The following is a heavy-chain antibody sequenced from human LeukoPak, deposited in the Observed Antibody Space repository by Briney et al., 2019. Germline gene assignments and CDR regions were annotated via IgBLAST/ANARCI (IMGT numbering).Heavy chain of an antibody. Sequence: ASVKVSCKASGYTFTSYYMHWVRQAPGQGLEWMGIINPSGGSTIYAQKFQGRVTMTEDTSTDTAYMELSSLRSEDTAVYYCATAWELPIDWGQGTLVTVSS. CDR2: INPSGGST. V-gene: IGHV1-46*01. CDR3: ATAWELPID. CDR1: GYTFTSYY. D-gene: IGHD1-26*01. J-gene: IGHJ4*02.